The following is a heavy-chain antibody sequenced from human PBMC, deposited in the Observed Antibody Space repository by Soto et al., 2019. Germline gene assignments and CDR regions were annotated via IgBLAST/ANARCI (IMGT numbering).Heavy chain of an antibody. V-gene: IGHV3-30*18. CDR2: ISYDGSNK. D-gene: IGHD6-13*01. Sequence: QGQLVESGGGVVQPGRSLRLSCAASGFTFSSFGMQWVRQAPGKGLEWVAGISYDGSNKYYEDSVKGRFTISRDNSKNMIYLQMNSLRAEDTAVYYCAKDTSKYSSNWPAYYGMDVWGQGTTVIVSS. CDR1: GFTFSSFG. J-gene: IGHJ6*02. CDR3: AKDTSKYSSNWPAYYGMDV.